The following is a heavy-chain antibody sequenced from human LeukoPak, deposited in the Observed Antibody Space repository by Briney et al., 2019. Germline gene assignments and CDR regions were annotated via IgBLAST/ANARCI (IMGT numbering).Heavy chain of an antibody. V-gene: IGHV1-18*01. CDR3: ARVHCSGGSCYGEVFDY. J-gene: IGHJ4*02. Sequence: ASVKVSCKASGYTFTSYGISWVRQAPGQGLEWMGWISAYNGNTNYAQKLQGRVTMTTDTSTSTVYMDLSSLRSEDTAMYYCARVHCSGGSCYGEVFDYWGQGTLVTVSS. CDR1: GYTFTSYG. D-gene: IGHD2-15*01. CDR2: ISAYNGNT.